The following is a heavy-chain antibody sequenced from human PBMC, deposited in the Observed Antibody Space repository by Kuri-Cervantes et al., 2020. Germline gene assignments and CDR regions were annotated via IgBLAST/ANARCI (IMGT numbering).Heavy chain of an antibody. V-gene: IGHV3-30*18. CDR3: AKGGSYFNYYGMDV. CDR2: ISYDGSNI. D-gene: IGHD1-26*01. J-gene: IGHJ6*02. CDR1: GFTFRSYG. Sequence: GESLKISCAASGFTFRSYGIHWVRQAPGKGLEWVAVISYDGSNIYYGDSVKGRFTISRDNSKNTLYLQMNSLRPEDTAVYYCAKGGSYFNYYGMDVWGQGTTVTVSS.